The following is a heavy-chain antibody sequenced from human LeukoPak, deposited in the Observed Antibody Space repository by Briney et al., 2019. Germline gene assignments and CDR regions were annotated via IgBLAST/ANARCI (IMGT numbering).Heavy chain of an antibody. Sequence: PGGSLRLSCAASGFTFSTYGMTWVRQAPGKGLEWVSTISRGSTSIYYADSVKGRFTISRDDAKNSVSLQMNSLRAEDTAVYYCATDGAAWSRSCWGQGTLVTVSS. V-gene: IGHV3-21*01. CDR1: GFTFSTYG. CDR2: ISRGSTSI. J-gene: IGHJ4*02. D-gene: IGHD6-13*01. CDR3: ATDGAAWSRSC.